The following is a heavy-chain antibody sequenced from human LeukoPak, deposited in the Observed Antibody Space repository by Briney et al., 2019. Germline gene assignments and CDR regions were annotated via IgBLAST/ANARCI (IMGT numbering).Heavy chain of an antibody. V-gene: IGHV4-39*01. Sequence: PSETLSLTCTVSGGSISSSSYYWGWIRQPPGKGLEWIGSIYYSGSTYYNPSLKSRVTISVDTSKNQFSLKLSSMTAADTAVYYCATPLVRGVDYFDYWGQGTLVTVSS. CDR3: ATPLVRGVDYFDY. J-gene: IGHJ4*02. CDR2: IYYSGST. CDR1: GGSISSSSYY. D-gene: IGHD3-10*01.